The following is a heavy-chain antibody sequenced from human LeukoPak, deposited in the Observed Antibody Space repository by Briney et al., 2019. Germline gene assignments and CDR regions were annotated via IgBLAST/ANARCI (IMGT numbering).Heavy chain of an antibody. CDR1: VYTFTNYY. D-gene: IGHD1-26*01. CDR3: ATASGGVVGAVDAFDI. V-gene: IGHV1-46*01. Sequence: ASVTVSCKASVYTFTNYYMHWVRQAPGQGLEWMGIINPSGGSTSYAQKFQGRVTMTRDTSTSTVYMELSSLRSEDTAVYYCATASGGVVGAVDAFDIWGQGTMVTVSS. CDR2: INPSGGST. J-gene: IGHJ3*02.